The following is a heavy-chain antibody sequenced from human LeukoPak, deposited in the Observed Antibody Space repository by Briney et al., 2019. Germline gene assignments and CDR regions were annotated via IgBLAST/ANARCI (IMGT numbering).Heavy chain of an antibody. Sequence: GGSLRLSCAASGFTFSRYSMNWVRQAPGKGLEWVSSISSSSTYIYYADSVKGRFTISRDNAKNSLYLQMNSLRAEDTAVYYCARDQLGVAATQYFRHWGQGTLVTVSS. CDR3: ARDQLGVAATQYFRH. CDR1: GFTFSRYS. J-gene: IGHJ1*01. D-gene: IGHD1-26*01. V-gene: IGHV3-21*01. CDR2: ISSSSTYI.